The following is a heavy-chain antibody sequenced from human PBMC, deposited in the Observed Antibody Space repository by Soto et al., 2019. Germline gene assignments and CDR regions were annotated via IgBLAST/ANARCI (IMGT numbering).Heavy chain of an antibody. V-gene: IGHV3-30*18. CDR2: ISYDGSNK. D-gene: IGHD5-12*01. CDR3: AKDWGLEMATRAGAFDI. Sequence: GGSLRLSCAASGFTFSSYGMHWVRQAPGKGLEWVAVISYDGSNKYYADSVKGRFTISRDNSKNTLYLQVNSLRAEDTAVYYCAKDWGLEMATRAGAFDIWGQGTMVTVSS. CDR1: GFTFSSYG. J-gene: IGHJ3*02.